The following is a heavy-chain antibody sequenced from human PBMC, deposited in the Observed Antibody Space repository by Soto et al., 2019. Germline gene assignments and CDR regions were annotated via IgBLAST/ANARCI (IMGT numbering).Heavy chain of an antibody. Sequence: ASVKVSCKASGGTFTSYGISWVRQAPGQGLEWMGWISAYNGNTNYAQQLQGRVTMTTDTSTSTAYMELRSLRSDDTAVDYCARDDSSGYYYYYYGMDVWGQGTTVTVSS. D-gene: IGHD3-22*01. V-gene: IGHV1-18*04. CDR1: GGTFTSYG. CDR2: ISAYNGNT. J-gene: IGHJ6*02. CDR3: ARDDSSGYYYYYYGMDV.